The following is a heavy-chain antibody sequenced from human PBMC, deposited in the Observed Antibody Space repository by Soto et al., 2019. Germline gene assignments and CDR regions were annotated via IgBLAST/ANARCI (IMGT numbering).Heavy chain of an antibody. CDR3: ARAYSSSDDFDY. CDR1: GYAFTDYY. V-gene: IGHV1-2*04. CDR2: INPNSGGT. Sequence: QVQLVQSGAEVKKPGASVKVSCKASGYAFTDYYMHWVRQAPGQGLEWMGWINPNSGGTNYAQTFQGWVTMTRDTSISTAYMELNSDDTAVYYCARAYSSSDDFDYWGQGTLVTVSS. D-gene: IGHD3-22*01. J-gene: IGHJ4*02.